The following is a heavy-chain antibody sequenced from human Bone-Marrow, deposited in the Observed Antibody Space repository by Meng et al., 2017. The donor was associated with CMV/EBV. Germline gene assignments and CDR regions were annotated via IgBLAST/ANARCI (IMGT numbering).Heavy chain of an antibody. V-gene: IGHV1-8*01. J-gene: IGHJ5*02. D-gene: IGHD2-2*01. Sequence: ASVKVSCKASGYTFTSYDINWVRQATGQGLEWMGWMNPNSGNTGYAQKFQGRVTMTRNTSISTAYMELSSLRSEDTAVYYCARGFKKYQLPRPSRFDPWGQGTLVT. CDR1: GYTFTSYD. CDR2: MNPNSGNT. CDR3: ARGFKKYQLPRPSRFDP.